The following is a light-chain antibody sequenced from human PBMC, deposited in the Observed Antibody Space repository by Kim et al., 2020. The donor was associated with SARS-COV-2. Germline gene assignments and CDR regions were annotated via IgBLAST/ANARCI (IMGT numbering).Light chain of an antibody. CDR1: SSNSGAGYD. J-gene: IGLJ3*02. V-gene: IGLV1-40*01. CDR3: QSYDSSLSGWV. CDR2: GNS. Sequence: QGVTNPCTGGSSNSGAGYDVHWYHQLPGTAPKLLIYGNSNRPSGVPDRFSGSKSGTSASLAITGLQAEDEADYYCQSYDSSLSGWVFGGGTQLTVL.